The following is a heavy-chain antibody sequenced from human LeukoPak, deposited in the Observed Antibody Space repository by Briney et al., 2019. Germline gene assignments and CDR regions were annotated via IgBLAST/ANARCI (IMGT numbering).Heavy chain of an antibody. J-gene: IGHJ6*02. Sequence: PGGSLRLSCAASGFTFSSYAMSWVRQAPGKGLEWVSAISGSGGSTYYADSVKGRFTISRDNSKNTLYLQMNSLRAGDTAVYYCASGILWFGEFYYGMDVWGQGTTVTVSS. CDR1: GFTFSSYA. CDR2: ISGSGGST. V-gene: IGHV3-23*01. D-gene: IGHD3-10*01. CDR3: ASGILWFGEFYYGMDV.